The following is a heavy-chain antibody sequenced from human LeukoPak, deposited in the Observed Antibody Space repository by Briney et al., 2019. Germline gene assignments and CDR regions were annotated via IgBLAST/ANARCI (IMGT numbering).Heavy chain of an antibody. CDR2: IYYSGST. CDR1: GGSISSYY. J-gene: IGHJ6*03. D-gene: IGHD3-10*01. CDR3: ARVASAQDYGSWSYYSRYYYYYMDV. V-gene: IGHV4-59*01. Sequence: PSETLSLTCTVSGGSISSYYWSWIRQPPGKGLEWIGYIYYSGSTNYNPSLKSRVTISVDTSKNQFSLKLSSVTAADTAVYYCARVASAQDYGSWSYYSRYYYYYMDVWGKGTTVTISS.